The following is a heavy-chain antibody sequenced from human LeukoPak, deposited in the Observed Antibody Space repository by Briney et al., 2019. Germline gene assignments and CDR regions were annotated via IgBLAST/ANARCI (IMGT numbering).Heavy chain of an antibody. CDR2: INSDGSST. Sequence: GRSLRLSCAASGFTFSSYWMHWVRHAPGKGLVWVSRINSDGSSTSYADSVKGRFTISRDNAKNTLYLQMNSLRAEDTAVYYCARVWGIAAAGRESGFDYWGQGTLVTVSS. J-gene: IGHJ4*02. CDR1: GFTFSSYW. CDR3: ARVWGIAAAGRESGFDY. V-gene: IGHV3-74*01. D-gene: IGHD6-13*01.